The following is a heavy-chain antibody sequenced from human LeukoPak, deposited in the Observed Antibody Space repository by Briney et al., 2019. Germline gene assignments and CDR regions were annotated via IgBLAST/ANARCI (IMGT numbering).Heavy chain of an antibody. CDR3: ARAPITSPFYFDY. D-gene: IGHD2-2*01. CDR2: INWSGGST. V-gene: IGHV3-20*04. Sequence: GGSLRLSCTASGFAFDAHGMSWVRQVPGKGLEWVSGINWSGGSTAYADPLRGRFTISRDNAKNSLYLQMDSLRAEDTALYYCARAPITSPFYFDYWGQGTLVTVSS. J-gene: IGHJ4*02. CDR1: GFAFDAHG.